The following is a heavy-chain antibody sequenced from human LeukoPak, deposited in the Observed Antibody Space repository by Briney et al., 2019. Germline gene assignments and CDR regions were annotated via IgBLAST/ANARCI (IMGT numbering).Heavy chain of an antibody. Sequence: GGSLRLSCAASGFTFSSYSMNWVRQAPGKGLEWVANIKQDGSEKYYVDSVKGRFTISRDNAKNSLYLQMNSLRAEDTAVYYCARARRHLDYWGQGTLVTVSS. CDR3: ARARRHLDY. J-gene: IGHJ4*02. CDR1: GFTFSSYS. CDR2: IKQDGSEK. V-gene: IGHV3-7*01.